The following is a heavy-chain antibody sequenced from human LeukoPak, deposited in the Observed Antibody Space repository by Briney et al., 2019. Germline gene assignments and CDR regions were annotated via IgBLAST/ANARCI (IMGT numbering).Heavy chain of an antibody. J-gene: IGHJ3*02. CDR3: ARGLSSSGWPPDAFDI. D-gene: IGHD6-19*01. V-gene: IGHV1-46*01. CDR2: INPSGGST. Sequence: ASVKVSCKASGYTFTSYYMHWVRQAPGQGLEWMGIINPSGGSTSYAQKFQGRVTMTRDTSTSTDYMELSSLRSEDTAVYYCARGLSSSGWPPDAFDIWGQGTMVTVSS. CDR1: GYTFTSYY.